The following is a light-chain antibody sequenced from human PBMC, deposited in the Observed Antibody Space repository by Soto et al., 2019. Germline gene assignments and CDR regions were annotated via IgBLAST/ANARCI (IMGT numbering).Light chain of an antibody. V-gene: IGKV3-15*01. J-gene: IGKJ1*01. Sequence: EIVLTQSPATLSLSLGERATLSCRASQSVSSYLAWYQQKPGQAPKLLIHDTSTMATGIPSRFSGSGSGTEFTLTISSLQSEDFAVYYCQQYNNLPRTFGQGTKVDIK. CDR3: QQYNNLPRT. CDR1: QSVSSY. CDR2: DTS.